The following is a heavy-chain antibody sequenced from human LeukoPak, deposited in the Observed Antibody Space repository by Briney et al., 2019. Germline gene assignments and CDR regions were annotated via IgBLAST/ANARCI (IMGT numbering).Heavy chain of an antibody. CDR3: AREWQGGIAAAGTRIEGDY. CDR1: GFSVSDYW. V-gene: IGHV3-7*01. J-gene: IGHJ4*02. Sequence: GGSLRLSCAVSGFSVSDYWMTWVRQAPGKGLEWVANIKQDGSEKNYVDSVKGRFTISRDNAENSLFLQMNSLRVEDTAVYYCAREWQGGIAAAGTRIEGDYWGQGTLVAVSS. CDR2: IKQDGSEK. D-gene: IGHD6-13*01.